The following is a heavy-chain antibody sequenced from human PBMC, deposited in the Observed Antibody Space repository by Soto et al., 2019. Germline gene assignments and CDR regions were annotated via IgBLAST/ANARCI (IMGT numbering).Heavy chain of an antibody. CDR2: ISGSGLST. V-gene: IGHV3-23*01. Sequence: PGGSLRLSCAASGFTFSSYAMSWVRQAPGKWLEWVSGISGSGLSTNYADSVKGRFTISRDNSKNTLYLQMNSLRAEDTAVYYCAKTTTRRFDYWGQGXLVTVHS. J-gene: IGHJ4*02. CDR1: GFTFSSYA. D-gene: IGHD4-17*01. CDR3: AKTTTRRFDY.